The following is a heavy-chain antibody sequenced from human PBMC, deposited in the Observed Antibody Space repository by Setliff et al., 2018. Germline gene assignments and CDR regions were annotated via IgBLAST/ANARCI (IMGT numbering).Heavy chain of an antibody. D-gene: IGHD3-3*01. J-gene: IGHJ6*03. CDR3: ARMSGFQYMDV. Sequence: PSETLSLTCTVSGGSISSSTYYWGWIRQPPGKGLEWIATIYYSGSTYYNPSLKSRVTISVDTSENQFSVKLSSVTAADTAVYYCARMSGFQYMDVWGKGTTVTVSS. V-gene: IGHV4-39*01. CDR2: IYYSGST. CDR1: GGSISSSTYY.